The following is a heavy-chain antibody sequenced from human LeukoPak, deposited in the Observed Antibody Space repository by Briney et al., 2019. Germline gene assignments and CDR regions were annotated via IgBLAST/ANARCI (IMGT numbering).Heavy chain of an antibody. J-gene: IGHJ4*02. CDR1: GGSISSYY. CDR3: ARDLWFGEPSYYFDY. V-gene: IGHV4-4*07. D-gene: IGHD3-10*01. CDR2: IYTSGST. Sequence: SETLSLTCTVSGGSISSYYWSWIRQPAGKGLEWIGRIYTSGSTNYNPSLKSRVTMSVDTSKNQFSLKLSSVTAADTAVYYCARDLWFGEPSYYFDYWGQGTLATVSS.